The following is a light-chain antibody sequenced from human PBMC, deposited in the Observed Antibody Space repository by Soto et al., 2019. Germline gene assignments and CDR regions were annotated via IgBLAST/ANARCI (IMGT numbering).Light chain of an antibody. CDR2: DVS. V-gene: IGLV2-14*01. CDR3: TSYTRRSWV. J-gene: IGLJ3*02. Sequence: QSALTQPASVSGSPGQSITISCTGTSSDVGGYNYVSWYQQYPGKAPKLMIYDVSNRPSGVSNRFSGSKSGSTASLTISGLQAEDEADYYCTSYTRRSWVFGGGTQLTVL. CDR1: SSDVGGYNY.